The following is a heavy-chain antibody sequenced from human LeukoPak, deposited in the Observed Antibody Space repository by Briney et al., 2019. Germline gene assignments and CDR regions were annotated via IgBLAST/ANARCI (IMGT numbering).Heavy chain of an antibody. D-gene: IGHD6-13*01. J-gene: IGHJ1*01. CDR2: IYYSGST. V-gene: IGHV4-61*01. CDR3: ARYSSSWYLDGRYFQH. Sequence: SETLSLTCTVSGYPINNAYYWVWIRQPPGKGLEWIGYIYYSGSTNYNPSLKSRVTISVDTSKNQFSLKLSSVTAADTAVYYCARYSSSWYLDGRYFQHWGQGTQVTVSS. CDR1: GYPINNAYY.